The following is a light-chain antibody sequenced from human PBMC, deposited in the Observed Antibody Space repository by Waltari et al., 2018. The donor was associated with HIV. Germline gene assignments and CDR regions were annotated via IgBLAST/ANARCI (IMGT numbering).Light chain of an antibody. CDR3: QQCYATPLT. V-gene: IGKV4-1*01. CDR2: WAS. CDR1: QSVLSSADNNNY. J-gene: IGKJ4*01. Sequence: EIVLTQSPDSLAVSLGERATINCKSSQSVLSSADNNNYLVWYQQKPEQPPKLLISWASTRESAVPDRFSGSGSGTDFTLTISSLQAGDVAVYYCQQCYATPLTVGGGTKVEIK.